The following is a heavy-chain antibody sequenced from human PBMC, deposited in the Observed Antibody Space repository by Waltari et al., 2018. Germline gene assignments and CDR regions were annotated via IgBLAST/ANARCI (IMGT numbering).Heavy chain of an antibody. CDR1: GFTFTSSS. CDR2: IVVGSGNT. V-gene: IGHV1-58*01. CDR3: AAGLFGVFVQSFDP. D-gene: IGHD3-3*01. Sequence: QMQLLQSGPEVKKPGTSVRVSCKASGFTFTSSSLQWVRQARGQGLEWVGWIVVGSGNTKYSQNFQERVTFTMDMSTSTAYMELKSLTSEDTAVYYCAAGLFGVFVQSFDPWGQGTLVTVSS. J-gene: IGHJ5*02.